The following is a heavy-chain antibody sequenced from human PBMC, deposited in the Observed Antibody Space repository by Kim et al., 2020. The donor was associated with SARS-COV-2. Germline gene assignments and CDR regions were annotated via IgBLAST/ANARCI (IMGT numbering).Heavy chain of an antibody. D-gene: IGHD1-26*01. CDR1: GDSVSSNSAA. CDR2: TYYRSKWYN. Sequence: SQTLSLTCAISGDSVSSNSAAWNWIRQSPSRGLEWLGRTYYRSKWYNDYAVSVKSRITINPDTSKNQFSLQLNSVTPEDTAVYYCARERGRWLQFGWELPDYYYYGMDVWGQGTTVTVSS. V-gene: IGHV6-1*01. J-gene: IGHJ6*02. CDR3: ARERGRWLQFGWELPDYYYYGMDV.